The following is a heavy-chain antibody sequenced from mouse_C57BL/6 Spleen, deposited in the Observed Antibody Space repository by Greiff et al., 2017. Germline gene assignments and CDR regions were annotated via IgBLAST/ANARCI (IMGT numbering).Heavy chain of an antibody. CDR3: ARSDYDASNYAMDY. Sequence: VQLKQSGPVLVKPGASVKMSCKASGYTFTDYYMNWVKQSHGKSLEWIGVINPYNGGTSYNQKFKGKATLTVDKSSSTAYMELNSLTSEDSAVYYCARSDYDASNYAMDYWGQGTSGTVSS. J-gene: IGHJ4*01. D-gene: IGHD2-3*01. V-gene: IGHV1-19*01. CDR2: INPYNGGT. CDR1: GYTFTDYY.